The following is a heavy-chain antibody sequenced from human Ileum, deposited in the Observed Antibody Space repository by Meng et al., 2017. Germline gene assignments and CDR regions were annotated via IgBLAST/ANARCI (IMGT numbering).Heavy chain of an antibody. V-gene: IGHV6-1*01. CDR3: ASGSGYLDY. J-gene: IGHJ4*02. CDR1: GGRLSRHSAA. D-gene: IGHD3-3*01. CDR2: TYYRSKWYS. Sequence: GKMQKSGTGMGKPSQTLCLNCAVSGGRLSRHSAAWNWIRQSPLSGIELLGRTYYRSKWYSEYAVSVKSSISIPPDTSTNQFSLQMNSVTPEDTAVYYCASGSGYLDYWGPGTLVTVSS.